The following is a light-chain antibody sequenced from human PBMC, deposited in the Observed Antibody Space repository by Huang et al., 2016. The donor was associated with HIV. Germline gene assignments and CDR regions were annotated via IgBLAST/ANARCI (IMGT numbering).Light chain of an antibody. J-gene: IGKJ1*01. CDR1: QDIYNY. V-gene: IGKV1-17*03. CDR2: GAS. Sequence: DIQLTQSPSAMAASVGDRVTIPCRATQDIYNYLAWFQQQPGKAPKRLIYGASSLQTGVPSRFSGSGSGTEFTLTINNLQPEDSATYFCLQHKNFHAPTFGQGTKVEIK. CDR3: LQHKNFHAPT.